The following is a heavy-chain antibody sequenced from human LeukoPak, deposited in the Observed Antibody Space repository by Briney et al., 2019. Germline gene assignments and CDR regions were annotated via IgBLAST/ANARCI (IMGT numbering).Heavy chain of an antibody. CDR3: ASPRGSYYGRYHYYYMDI. CDR1: GGSFSDYY. V-gene: IGHV4-34*01. CDR2: INHSGST. J-gene: IGHJ6*03. D-gene: IGHD1-26*01. Sequence: SSETLSLNCTVYGGSFSDYYWSWIRQPPGKGLEWIGEINHSGSTKYNPSLKSRVTISADMTNNQFSLNLTSVTAADTAVYYCASPRGSYYGRYHYYYMDIWGKGTTVPISS.